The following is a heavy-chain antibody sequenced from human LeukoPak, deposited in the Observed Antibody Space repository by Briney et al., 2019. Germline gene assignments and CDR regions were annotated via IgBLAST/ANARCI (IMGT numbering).Heavy chain of an antibody. CDR2: IYYSGST. Sequence: SETLSLTCAVYGASFSGYYWSWIRQPPGKGLEWIGSIYYSGSTYYNPSLKSRVTISVDTSKNQFSLKLSSVTAADTAVYYCARPHYYGSGSYYMEAMYCFDYWGQGTLVTVSS. CDR3: ARPHYYGSGSYYMEAMYCFDY. D-gene: IGHD3-10*01. J-gene: IGHJ4*02. CDR1: GASFSGYY. V-gene: IGHV4-34*01.